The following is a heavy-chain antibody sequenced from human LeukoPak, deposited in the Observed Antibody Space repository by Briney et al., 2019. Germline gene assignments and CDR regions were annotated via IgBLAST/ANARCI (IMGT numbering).Heavy chain of an antibody. J-gene: IGHJ5*02. CDR1: GYTFTSYG. CDR3: ARDLNCSGGRCYSGYWFDP. CDR2: ISAYNANT. Sequence: ASVKVSFTTSGYTFTSYGISWVRQAPGQGLEWMGWISAYNANTNYAQKFQGRVTMTTDTSTSTAYMELRSLRSDDTAVYYCARDLNCSGGRCYSGYWFDPWGQGTLVTVSS. D-gene: IGHD2-15*01. V-gene: IGHV1-18*01.